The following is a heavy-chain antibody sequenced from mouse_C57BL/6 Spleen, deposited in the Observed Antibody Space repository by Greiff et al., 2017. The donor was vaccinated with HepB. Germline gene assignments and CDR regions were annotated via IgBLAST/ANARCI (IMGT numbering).Heavy chain of an antibody. D-gene: IGHD2-4*01. CDR2: IYPRDGST. V-gene: IGHV1-78*01. CDR3: ARPYDYAFYAMDY. J-gene: IGHJ4*01. CDR1: GYTFTDHT. Sequence: VQLQESDAELVKPGASVKISCKVSGYTFTDHTIHWMKQRPEQGLEWIGYIYPRDGSTKYNEKFKGKATLTADKSSSTAYMQLNSLTSEDSAVYFCARPYDYAFYAMDYWGQGTSVTVSS.